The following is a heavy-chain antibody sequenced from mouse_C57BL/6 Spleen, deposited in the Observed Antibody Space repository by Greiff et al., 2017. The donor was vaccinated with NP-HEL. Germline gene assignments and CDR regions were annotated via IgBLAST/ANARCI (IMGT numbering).Heavy chain of an antibody. D-gene: IGHD2-1*01. V-gene: IGHV1-76*01. CDR2: IYPGSGNT. CDR3: ARVTQAYYFDY. J-gene: IGHJ2*01. Sequence: QVQLQQSGAELVRPGASVKLSCKASGYTFTDYYINWVKQRPGQGLEWIARIYPGSGNTYYNEKFKGKATLTAEKSSSTAYMQLSSLTSEDSAVYFCARVTQAYYFDYWGQGTTLTVSS. CDR1: GYTFTDYY.